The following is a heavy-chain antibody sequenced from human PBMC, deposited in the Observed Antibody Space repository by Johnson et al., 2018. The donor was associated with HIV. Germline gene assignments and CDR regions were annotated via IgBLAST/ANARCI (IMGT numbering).Heavy chain of an antibody. CDR2: SSSSGTIR. CDR3: ARGSRYTYDNDDAYLLHAFDI. Sequence: QVQLVESGGGVVRPGGSLRLSCAASGFTLTNYYMNWIRQAPGKGLEWVAHSSSSGTIRYYADSVKGRFTISRDNAKKSLYLQMNSLRVEDTAVYYCARGSRYTYDNDDAYLLHAFDIWGQGTTVTVSS. J-gene: IGHJ3*02. CDR1: GFTLTNYY. V-gene: IGHV3-11*04. D-gene: IGHD3-22*01.